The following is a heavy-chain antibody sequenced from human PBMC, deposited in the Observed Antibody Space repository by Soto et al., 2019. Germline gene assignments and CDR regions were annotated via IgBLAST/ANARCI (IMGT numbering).Heavy chain of an antibody. V-gene: IGHV3-7*03. J-gene: IGHJ4*02. CDR1: GFTFGSNW. D-gene: IGHD3-3*01. Sequence: EVQLVESGGGLVQPGGSLRLSCAASGFTFGSNWMSWVRQAPGKGLEWVANIKRDGSEKYYVDSVKGQFTISRDNANNTLYLQMNSLRADDTAVYYCASLEWESTGYADYWGQGTLVTVSS. CDR3: ASLEWESTGYADY. CDR2: IKRDGSEK.